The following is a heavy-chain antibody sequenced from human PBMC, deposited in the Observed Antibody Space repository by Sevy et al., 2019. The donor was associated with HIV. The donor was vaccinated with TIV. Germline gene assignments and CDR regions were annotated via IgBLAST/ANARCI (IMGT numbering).Heavy chain of an antibody. CDR2: ISGSGTRT. J-gene: IGHJ6*03. D-gene: IGHD3-22*01. CDR3: GKGGGGHYDPDEIGYYFYYYNMDV. Sequence: GESLKISCAVSGFSFDSYGMTWVRQAPGKGLEWVSGISGSGTRTYYADSVKGRFSISRDNSKNRLYLQMKSLRSEDTAIYYCGKGGGGHYDPDEIGYYFYYYNMDVWGKGTTVTVSS. CDR1: GFSFDSYG. V-gene: IGHV3-23*01.